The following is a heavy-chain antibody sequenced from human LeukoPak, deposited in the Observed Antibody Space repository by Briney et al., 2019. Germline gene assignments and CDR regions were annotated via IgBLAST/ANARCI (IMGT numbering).Heavy chain of an antibody. V-gene: IGHV4-61*02. CDR1: GGSISSGSYY. J-gene: IGHJ6*04. D-gene: IGHD3-10*01. CDR2: IYISGST. Sequence: SQTLSLTCTVSGGSISSGSYYWSWIRQPAGKGLEWIGRIYISGSTDYNPSLRSRVTISVDTSKNQFSLKLSSVTAADTAVYYCARDRKYYSSGSPDVWGKGTTVTISS. CDR3: ARDRKYYSSGSPDV.